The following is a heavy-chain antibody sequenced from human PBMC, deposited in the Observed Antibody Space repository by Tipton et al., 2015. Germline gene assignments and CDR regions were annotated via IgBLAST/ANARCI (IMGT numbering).Heavy chain of an antibody. CDR1: GFTFNSYG. CDR2: IWYDGSNK. J-gene: IGHJ2*01. CDR3: AKDRARDWYFDL. D-gene: IGHD3-10*01. V-gene: IGHV3-33*06. Sequence: SLRLSCVGSGFTFNSYGMHWVRQAPGKGLEWVAVIWYDGSNKYYADSVKGRFTISRDNSKNTLYLQMNSLRAEDTAVYYCAKDRARDWYFDLWGRGTLVTVSS.